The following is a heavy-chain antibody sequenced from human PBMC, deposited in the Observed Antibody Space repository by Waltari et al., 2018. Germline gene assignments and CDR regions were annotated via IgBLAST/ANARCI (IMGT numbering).Heavy chain of an antibody. CDR1: GYSITSHYY. J-gene: IGHJ4*02. CDR2: IDHRGTT. D-gene: IGHD2-2*01. V-gene: IGHV4-38-2*01. Sequence: QVQLQESGPGLVKPSETLSLTCAVSGYSITSHYYWGWIRQPPGKGLEWIGTIDHRGTTSYSSSLKSRVTISVDTSKNQFSLKLSSVTAADTAVYYCARAGRQLRPLYYFDYWGQGTLVTVSS. CDR3: ARAGRQLRPLYYFDY.